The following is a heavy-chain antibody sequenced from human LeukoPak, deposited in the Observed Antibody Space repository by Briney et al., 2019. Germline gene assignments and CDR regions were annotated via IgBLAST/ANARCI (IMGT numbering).Heavy chain of an antibody. J-gene: IGHJ3*02. CDR1: GGSISSSNYY. CDR3: AREANYYDSSGYPLRAFDI. V-gene: IGHV4-39*07. Sequence: SETLSLTCTVSGGSISSSNYYWGWIRQPPGKGLEWIGEIYHSGSTNYNPSLKSRVTISVDKSKNQFSLKLSSVTAADTAVYYCAREANYYDSSGYPLRAFDIWGQGTMVTVSS. D-gene: IGHD3-22*01. CDR2: IYHSGST.